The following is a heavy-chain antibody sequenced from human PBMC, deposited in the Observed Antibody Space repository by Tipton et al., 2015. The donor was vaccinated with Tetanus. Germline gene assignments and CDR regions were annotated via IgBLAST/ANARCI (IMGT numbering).Heavy chain of an antibody. CDR1: GFSFSDHY. D-gene: IGHD6-13*01. Sequence: GSLRLSCAASGFSFSDHYMDWVRQAPGKGLEWVSRVTIKADSYITMYAPSVKGRFTISRDDSKNLLFLQMNSLRDEDTAVYFCACHRHSNWFDYWGQGTLVTVSS. J-gene: IGHJ4*02. CDR2: VTIKADSYIT. CDR3: ACHRHSNWFDY. V-gene: IGHV3-72*01.